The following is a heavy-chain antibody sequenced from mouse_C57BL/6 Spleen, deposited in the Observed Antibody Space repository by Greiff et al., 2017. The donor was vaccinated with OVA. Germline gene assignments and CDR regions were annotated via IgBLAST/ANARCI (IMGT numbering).Heavy chain of an antibody. CDR2: IHPNSGST. J-gene: IGHJ4*01. V-gene: IGHV1-64*01. Sequence: QVQLQQPGAELVKPGASVKLSCKASGYTFTSYWMHWVKQRPGQGLEWIGMIHPNSGSTNYNEKFKSKATLTVDKSSSTAYMQLSSLTSEDSAVYYCATYYYGSSSDYAMDYWGQGTSVTVSS. CDR3: ATYYYGSSSDYAMDY. CDR1: GYTFTSYW. D-gene: IGHD1-1*01.